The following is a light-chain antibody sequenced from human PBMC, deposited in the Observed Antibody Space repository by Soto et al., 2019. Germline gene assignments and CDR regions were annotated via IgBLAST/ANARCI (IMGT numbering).Light chain of an antibody. V-gene: IGKV3-20*01. J-gene: IGKJ5*01. Sequence: EIVLTQSPATLSLSPGERATVSCRASQSVSSHLAWYQQKRGQAPRLLIYDASSRATGIPDRFSGSGSGTDFTLTISRLEPEDFAVYYCQQYDSSPPITFGQGTRLEIK. CDR3: QQYDSSPPIT. CDR1: QSVSSH. CDR2: DAS.